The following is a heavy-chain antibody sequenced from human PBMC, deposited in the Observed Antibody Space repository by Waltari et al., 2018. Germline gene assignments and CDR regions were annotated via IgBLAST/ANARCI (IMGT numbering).Heavy chain of an antibody. J-gene: IGHJ6*03. V-gene: IGHV1-69*14. D-gene: IGHD5-18*01. CDR2: IIPIFGTA. Sequence: QVQLVQSGAEVKKPGSSVKVSCQASGGTCSSYAISWVRQAPGQGLEWMGGIIPIFGTANYAQKFQGRVTITADKSTSTDYMELSSLRSEDTAVYYCARRGRDTAMVEYYMDGWGKGTTVTVSS. CDR1: GGTCSSYA. CDR3: ARRGRDTAMVEYYMDG.